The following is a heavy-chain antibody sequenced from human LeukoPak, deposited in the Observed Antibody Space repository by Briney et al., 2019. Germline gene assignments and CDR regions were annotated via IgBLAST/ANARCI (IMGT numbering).Heavy chain of an antibody. J-gene: IGHJ6*03. V-gene: IGHV3-23*01. CDR3: AKRAGYCSSTSCSYYYYMDV. D-gene: IGHD2-2*01. CDR2: ISGSGGST. Sequence: PGGSLRLSCAASGFTFSSYAMSWVRQAPGKGLEWVSGISGSGGSTDYADSVKGRFTISRDNSKNTLYLQMNSLRAEDTAVYYCAKRAGYCSSTSCSYYYYMDVWGKGTTVTVSS. CDR1: GFTFSSYA.